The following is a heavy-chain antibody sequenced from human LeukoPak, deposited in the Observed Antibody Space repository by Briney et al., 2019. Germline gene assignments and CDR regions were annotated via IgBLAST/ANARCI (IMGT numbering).Heavy chain of an antibody. J-gene: IGHJ4*02. CDR3: AKQSYARSLGE. CDR1: GFPFSDFS. Sequence: GGSLRLSCATSGFPFSDFSMTWVRQAPGKGLEWISTTNSGGTSTYYAESVKGRFTISRDNSKNALYLQMSSLRVEDTAIYYCAKQSYARSLGEGGPGTLVTASS. D-gene: IGHD2-8*01. CDR2: TNSGGTST. V-gene: IGHV3-23*01.